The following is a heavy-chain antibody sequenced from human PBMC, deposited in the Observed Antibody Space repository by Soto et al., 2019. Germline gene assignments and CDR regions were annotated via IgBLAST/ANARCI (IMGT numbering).Heavy chain of an antibody. V-gene: IGHV1-58*01. J-gene: IGHJ6*02. Sequence: SLKVSSKGSGFTFTSYALQWVRQASGQRLEWIGWIVVGSGNTNYAQKFQERVTITRDMSTSTGYMELSSLRSEDTAVYYCARSISRDILTGYYIPYYYYGMDVWGQGTTVTVSS. CDR2: IVVGSGNT. CDR1: GFTFTSYA. D-gene: IGHD3-9*01. CDR3: ARSISRDILTGYYIPYYYYGMDV.